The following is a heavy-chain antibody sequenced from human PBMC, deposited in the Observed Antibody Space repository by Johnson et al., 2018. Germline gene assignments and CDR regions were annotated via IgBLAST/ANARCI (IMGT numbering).Heavy chain of an antibody. CDR3: TTVGIAAAGMGFQH. Sequence: VQLVESGGGLVRPGGSLRLSCAVSGLSFSHVWMNWVRQAPGKGLEWVGRIKTKSAGGTTDYAAPVKDRFTISRDDSESTVYLQRNSLKTEDTAVYYCTTVGIAAAGMGFQHWGQGTLVTAAS. CDR1: GLSFSHVW. V-gene: IGHV3-15*07. J-gene: IGHJ1*01. CDR2: IKTKSAGGTT. D-gene: IGHD6-13*01.